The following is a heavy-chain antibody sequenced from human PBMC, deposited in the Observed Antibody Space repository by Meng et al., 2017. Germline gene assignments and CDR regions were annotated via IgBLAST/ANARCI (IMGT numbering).Heavy chain of an antibody. CDR3: ARTTYYYNSSGPWVFDY. Sequence: SLMLPCPASGCTFRSYAMHWVRQAPGTRLEYVSARSSNGGSTYYVNSVKGRCTISRDNSKNTLYLQMGSLRAEDMAVYYCARTTYYYNSSGPWVFDYWGQGTLVTVSS. CDR1: GCTFRSYA. CDR2: RSSNGGST. D-gene: IGHD3-22*01. V-gene: IGHV3-64*01. J-gene: IGHJ4*02.